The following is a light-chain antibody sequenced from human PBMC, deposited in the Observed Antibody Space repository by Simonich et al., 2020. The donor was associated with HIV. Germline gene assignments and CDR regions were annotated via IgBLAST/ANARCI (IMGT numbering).Light chain of an antibody. CDR3: AAWDDSLNGAV. V-gene: IGLV1-44*01. Sequence: QSVLTQPPSASGTPGQRVTISCSGSSSNIGSNTVNWYQQLPGTAPKLLIYSNKPRPSGVPDRFSGSKSGTSASLAISGLQSEDEADYYCAAWDDSLNGAVFGGGTQLTVL. J-gene: IGLJ7*01. CDR2: SNK. CDR1: SSNIGSNT.